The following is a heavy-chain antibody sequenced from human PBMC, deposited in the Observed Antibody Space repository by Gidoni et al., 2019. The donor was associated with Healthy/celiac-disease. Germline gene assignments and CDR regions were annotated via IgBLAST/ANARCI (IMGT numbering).Heavy chain of an antibody. CDR2: IYYSGGT. CDR1: GGSISSYY. Sequence: QVQLQESGPGLVKPSETLSLTCTVSGGSISSYYWSWIRQPPGKGLEWIGYIYYSGGTNYNPSLKSRVTISVDTSKNQFSLKLSSVTAADTAVYYCARGVVDFWSGYPLRYYYYGMDVWGQGTTVTVSS. V-gene: IGHV4-59*01. CDR3: ARGVVDFWSGYPLRYYYYGMDV. D-gene: IGHD3-3*01. J-gene: IGHJ6*02.